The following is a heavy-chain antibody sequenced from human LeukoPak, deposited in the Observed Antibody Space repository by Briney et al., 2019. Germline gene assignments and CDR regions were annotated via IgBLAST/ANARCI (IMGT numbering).Heavy chain of an antibody. Sequence: PSETLSLTCTVSGGSISSYYWSWIRQPPGKGLEWIGYIYYSGSANYNPSLKSRVTISVDTSRNQFSLKLSSVTAADTAVCYCARHVIGDHFDYWGQGTLVTVSS. V-gene: IGHV4-59*08. CDR3: ARHVIGDHFDY. CDR1: GGSISSYY. CDR2: IYYSGSA. J-gene: IGHJ4*02. D-gene: IGHD4-17*01.